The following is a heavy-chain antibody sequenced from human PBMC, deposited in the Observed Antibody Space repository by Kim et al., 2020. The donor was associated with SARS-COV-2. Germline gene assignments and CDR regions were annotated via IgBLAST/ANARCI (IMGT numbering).Heavy chain of an antibody. CDR1: GFTFDDYA. Sequence: GGSLRLSCAASGFTFDDYAMHWVRQAPGKGLEWVSGISWNSGSIGYADSVKGRFTISRDNAKNSLYLQMNSLRAEDTALYYCAKDMTEEKIGFAFDIWGQGTMVTVSS. V-gene: IGHV3-9*01. CDR2: ISWNSGSI. CDR3: AKDMTEEKIGFAFDI. J-gene: IGHJ3*02.